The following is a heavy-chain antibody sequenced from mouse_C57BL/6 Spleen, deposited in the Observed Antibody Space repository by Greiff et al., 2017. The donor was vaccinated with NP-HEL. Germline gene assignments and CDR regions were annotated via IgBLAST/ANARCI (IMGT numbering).Heavy chain of an antibody. Sequence: QVQLQQSGPELVKPGASVKISCKASGYAFSSSWMNWVKQRPGKGLEWIGRIYPGDGDTNYNGKFKGKATLTADKSSSTAYMQLSSLTSEDSAVYFCARRDGSSFLDYWGQGTTLTVSS. CDR1: GYAFSSSW. CDR2: IYPGDGDT. CDR3: ARRDGSSFLDY. D-gene: IGHD1-1*01. J-gene: IGHJ2*01. V-gene: IGHV1-82*01.